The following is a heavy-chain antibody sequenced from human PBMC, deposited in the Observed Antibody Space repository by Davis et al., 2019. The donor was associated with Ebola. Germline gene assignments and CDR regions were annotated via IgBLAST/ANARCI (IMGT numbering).Heavy chain of an antibody. CDR1: GNSFTSHW. J-gene: IGHJ3*02. V-gene: IGHV5-51*01. CDR2: IYTGDSDT. D-gene: IGHD2-15*01. Sequence: GESLKISCKDSGNSFTSHWIGWVRQMPGKGLEWMGIIYTGDSDTRYSPSFRGQVTISADKSMKTAFLQWSSLKASDSGMYYCASLRRTISGMDDGFDIWGRGTMVTVSS. CDR3: ASLRRTISGMDDGFDI.